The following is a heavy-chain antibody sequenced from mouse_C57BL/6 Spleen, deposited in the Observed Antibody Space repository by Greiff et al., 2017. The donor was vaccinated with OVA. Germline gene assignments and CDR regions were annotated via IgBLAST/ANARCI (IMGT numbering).Heavy chain of an antibody. CDR3: EREEGSSHWYFDV. D-gene: IGHD1-1*01. J-gene: IGHJ1*03. V-gene: IGHV5-16*01. CDR1: GFTFSDYY. CDR2: INYDGSST. Sequence: EVQRVESEGGLVQPGSSMKLSCTASGFTFSDYYMAWVRQVPEKGLEWVANINYDGSSTYYLDSLKSRFIISRDNAKNILYLQMSSLKSEDTATYYCEREEGSSHWYFDVWGIGTTVTVSS.